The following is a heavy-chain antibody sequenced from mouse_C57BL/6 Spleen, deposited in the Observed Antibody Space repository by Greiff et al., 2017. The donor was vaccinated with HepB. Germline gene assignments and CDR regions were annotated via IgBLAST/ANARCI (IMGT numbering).Heavy chain of an antibody. Sequence: QVQLKESGAELVKPGASVKISCKASGYAFSSYWMNWVKQRPGKGLEWIGQIYPGDGDTNYNGKFKGKATLTADKSSRTNDMQLSSLTTEEFAVYFCARGEGGSSFCYWGQGTSVTVSS. CDR3: ARGEGGSSFCY. CDR1: GYAFSSYW. J-gene: IGHJ4*01. D-gene: IGHD1-1*01. CDR2: IYPGDGDT. V-gene: IGHV1-80*01.